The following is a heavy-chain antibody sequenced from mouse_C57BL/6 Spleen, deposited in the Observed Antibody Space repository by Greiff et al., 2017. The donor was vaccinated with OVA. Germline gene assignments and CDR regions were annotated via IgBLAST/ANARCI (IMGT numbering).Heavy chain of an antibody. V-gene: IGHV1-5*01. CDR3: TNYYDYLDY. J-gene: IGHJ2*01. CDR2: IYPGNSDT. Sequence: EVMLQESGTVLARPGASVKMSCTTSGYTFTSYWMHWVKQRPGQGLEWIGAIYPGNSDTSYNQKFKGKVKLTAVTSASTAYMELSSLKNEDSAVYYCTNYYDYLDYWGQGTTLTVSS. CDR1: GYTFTSYW. D-gene: IGHD1-1*01.